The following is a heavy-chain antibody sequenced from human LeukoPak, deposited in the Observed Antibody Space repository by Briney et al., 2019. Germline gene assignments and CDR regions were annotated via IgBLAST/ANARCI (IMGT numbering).Heavy chain of an antibody. V-gene: IGHV1-2*02. CDR3: ARDPICCGGLGVGC. Sequence: ASVKVSCKASRYTFNGYYMHWVRQAPGQGLEWMGWINPNSGGTNYAQKFQGRVTMTRDTSISTAYMELSRLRSDDTAVYYCARDPICCGGLGVGCWGQGTLVTVSS. D-gene: IGHD3-10*01. CDR1: RYTFNGYY. J-gene: IGHJ4*02. CDR2: INPNSGGT.